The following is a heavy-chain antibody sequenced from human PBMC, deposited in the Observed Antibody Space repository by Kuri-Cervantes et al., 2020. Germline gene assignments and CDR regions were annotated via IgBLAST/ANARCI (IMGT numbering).Heavy chain of an antibody. CDR3: ARDPVTYCSSTSCYGGWFDP. D-gene: IGHD2-2*01. CDR1: GYSISSGYY. CDR2: IYHGGNS. Sequence: GSLRLSCGVSGYSISSGYYWGWIRQPPGKGLEWIGHIYHGGNSYYNPSLKSRVTISLDTSQDQFSLMLNSVTAADMAVYYCARDPVTYCSSTSCYGGWFDPWGQGTLVTVSS. V-gene: IGHV4-38-2*02. J-gene: IGHJ5*02.